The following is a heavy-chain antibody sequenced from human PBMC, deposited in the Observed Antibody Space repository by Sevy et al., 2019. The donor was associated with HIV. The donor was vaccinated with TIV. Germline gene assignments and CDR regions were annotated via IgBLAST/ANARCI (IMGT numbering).Heavy chain of an antibody. V-gene: IGHV3-23*01. D-gene: IGHD1-26*01. CDR3: AKGYGGSFSYYYGMDV. CDR1: GFTFSSYA. J-gene: IGHJ6*02. CDR2: ISGSRGST. Sequence: GGSLRLSCAASGFTFSSYAMSWVRQAPGKGLEWVSGISGSRGSTYYADSVKGRFTISRDNSKNTLDLQINSLRAEDTAVYYCAKGYGGSFSYYYGMDVWGQGTTVTVSS.